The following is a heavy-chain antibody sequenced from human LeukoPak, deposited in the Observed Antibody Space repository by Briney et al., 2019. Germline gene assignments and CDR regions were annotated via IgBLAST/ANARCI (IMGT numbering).Heavy chain of an antibody. CDR3: ARDGAYSGSYRAAFGI. Sequence: GGSLRLSCAASGFTISSYAMHWVRQAPGKGLEWVAVISYDGSNKYYADSVKGRFTISRDNAKNSLYLQMNSLRAEDTAIYFCARDGAYSGSYRAAFGIWGQGTMVTVSS. CDR1: GFTISSYA. J-gene: IGHJ3*02. D-gene: IGHD1-26*01. CDR2: ISYDGSNK. V-gene: IGHV3-30-3*01.